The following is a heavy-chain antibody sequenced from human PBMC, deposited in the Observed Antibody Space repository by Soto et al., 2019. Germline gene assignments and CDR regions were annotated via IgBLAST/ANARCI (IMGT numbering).Heavy chain of an antibody. J-gene: IGHJ6*03. CDR1: GFTFSSYA. CDR3: AKRSTSYYYMDV. V-gene: IGHV3-23*01. CDR2: ISGSGGST. Sequence: GGSLRLSCAASGFTFSSYAMSWVRQAPGRGLEWVSAISGSGGSTYYADSVKGRFTISRDNSKNTLYLQMNSLRAEDTAVYYCAKRSTSYYYMDVWGKGTTVTVSS.